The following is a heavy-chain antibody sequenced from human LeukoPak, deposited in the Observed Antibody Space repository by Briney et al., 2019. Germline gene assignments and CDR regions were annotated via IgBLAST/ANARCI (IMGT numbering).Heavy chain of an antibody. Sequence: PGGSLRLSCAASGFTFSSYAMSWVRQAPGKGLEWVGFIRSKAYGGTTEYAAPVKGRFTISRDDSKSIAYLQMNSLKTEDTAVYYCTRDGSNYCDYWGQGTLVTVSS. D-gene: IGHD1-26*01. CDR2: IRSKAYGGTT. J-gene: IGHJ4*02. CDR3: TRDGSNYCDY. V-gene: IGHV3-49*04. CDR1: GFTFSSYA.